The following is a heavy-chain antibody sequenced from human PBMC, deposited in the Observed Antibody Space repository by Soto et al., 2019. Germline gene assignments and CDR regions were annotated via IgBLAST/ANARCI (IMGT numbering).Heavy chain of an antibody. CDR1: GFSLSTTGEG. CDR2: VHWNDDK. Sequence: QITLKEAGPTLVKPTQTLTLTCTFSGFSLSTTGEGVFWIRQPPGKAPEWLALVHWNDDKRYSPSLRPRLTIRKDTSRNQVVLSLTNLDPVDTGTYYCARIFDFWSGYYFSYWGRGTLVTVSS. CDR3: ARIFDFWSGYYFSY. J-gene: IGHJ4*02. D-gene: IGHD3-3*01. V-gene: IGHV2-5*01.